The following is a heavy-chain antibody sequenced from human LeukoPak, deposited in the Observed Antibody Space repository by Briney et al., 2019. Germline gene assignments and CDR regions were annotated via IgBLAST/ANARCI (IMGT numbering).Heavy chain of an antibody. Sequence: SESVSLTCTVSGGSISISNYCWGWIRQPPGKGLEWIGTICETGTMYCNPSLKSRVPISVDTSKNQFSLKVNSVAAADTAVYYCARQYGLGKWYFDFWGQGILVTVS. V-gene: IGHV4-39*01. J-gene: IGHJ4*02. CDR1: GGSISISNYC. CDR2: ICETGTM. D-gene: IGHD3-10*01. CDR3: ARQYGLGKWYFDF.